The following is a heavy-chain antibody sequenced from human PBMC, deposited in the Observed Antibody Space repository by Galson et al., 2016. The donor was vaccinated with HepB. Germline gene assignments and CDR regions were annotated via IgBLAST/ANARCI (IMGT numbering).Heavy chain of an antibody. CDR2: MYYDGTT. J-gene: IGHJ4*02. CDR3: ARVNYAFWSGRYFQY. D-gene: IGHD3-3*01. Sequence: ETLSLTCTVSGGPITSYYWSWIRQPPGKGLEWIGYMYYDGTTNYNPSLKSRVTISADTSKNQFSLKLSSVTAADTAVYYCARVNYAFWSGRYFQYWGQGTLVTVSS. CDR1: GGPITSYY. V-gene: IGHV4-59*01.